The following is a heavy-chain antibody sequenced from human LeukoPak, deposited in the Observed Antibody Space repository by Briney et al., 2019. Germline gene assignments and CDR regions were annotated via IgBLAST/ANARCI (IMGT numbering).Heavy chain of an antibody. Sequence: ASVKVSCKASGYTFSTYYMYWVRQSPGQGLEWMGAINPTGTDTIYAQTFQGRVTMTRDLSTSTVYMELSSLRSEDTAVYYCVRGGYNYGSNWFDPWGQGTLVTVSS. J-gene: IGHJ5*02. D-gene: IGHD5-18*01. CDR2: INPTGTDT. CDR3: VRGGYNYGSNWFDP. V-gene: IGHV1-46*01. CDR1: GYTFSTYY.